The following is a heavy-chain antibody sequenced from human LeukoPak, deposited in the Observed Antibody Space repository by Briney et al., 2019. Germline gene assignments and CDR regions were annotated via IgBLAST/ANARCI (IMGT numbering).Heavy chain of an antibody. CDR2: IKPDGSEK. J-gene: IGHJ4*02. CDR3: ARGSGDY. CDR1: GLTFSGYW. V-gene: IGHV3-7*04. Sequence: PGGSLRLSCAASGLTFSGYWMNWVRQAPGKGLEWVANIKPDGSEKYYVDSVKGRFTISRDNAKNSLYLQMTSLRAEDTAVYYCARGSGDYSGQGILVTVSS.